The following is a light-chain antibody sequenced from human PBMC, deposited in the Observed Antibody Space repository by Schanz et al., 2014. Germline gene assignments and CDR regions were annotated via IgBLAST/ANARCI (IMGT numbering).Light chain of an antibody. CDR1: SSDVGSYNR. CDR2: EVS. J-gene: IGLJ3*02. Sequence: QSALTQPPSVSGSPGQSVTISCTGTSSDVGSYNRVSWYQQPPGTAPKLILYEVSKRPSGVPDRFSGSKSGNTASLTVSGLQAEDEADYFCQSYDVSLTGWVFGGGTKLTVL. V-gene: IGLV2-18*02. CDR3: QSYDVSLTGWV.